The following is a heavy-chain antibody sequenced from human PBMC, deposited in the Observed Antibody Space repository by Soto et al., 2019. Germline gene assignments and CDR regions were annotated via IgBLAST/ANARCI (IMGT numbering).Heavy chain of an antibody. D-gene: IGHD5-12*01. V-gene: IGHV4-30-4*01. J-gene: IGHJ5*02. Sequence: ASGTLSLTCTFSGCSISSGDFYWGWIPPPPGKGLEWIGYIYYSGSTYYNPSLKSRVTISVDTSKNQFSLKLSSVTAADTAVYYCARVASGYSGYENNWFDPWGQGTLVTVSS. CDR3: ARVASGYSGYENNWFDP. CDR1: GCSISSGDFY. CDR2: IYYSGST.